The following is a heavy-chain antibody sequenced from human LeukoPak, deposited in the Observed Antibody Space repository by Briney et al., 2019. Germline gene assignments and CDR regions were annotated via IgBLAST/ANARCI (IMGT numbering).Heavy chain of an antibody. CDR2: INHSGST. Sequence: PSETLSLTCTVSGGSISTYYWSWIRQPPGKGLEWIGEINHSGSTNYNPSLKSRVTISVDTSKNQFSLKLSSVTAADTAVYYCAYCSSTSCYPRFDPWGQGTLVTVSS. V-gene: IGHV4-34*01. D-gene: IGHD2-2*01. CDR1: GGSISTYY. J-gene: IGHJ5*02. CDR3: AYCSSTSCYPRFDP.